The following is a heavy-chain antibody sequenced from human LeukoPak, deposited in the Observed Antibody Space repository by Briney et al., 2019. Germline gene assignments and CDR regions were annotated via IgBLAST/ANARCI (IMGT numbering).Heavy chain of an antibody. CDR2: IIPIFGTA. CDR1: GGTFSSYT. CDR3: ARVQRAPYYDFGSGPFAP. D-gene: IGHD3-3*01. V-gene: IGHV1-69*13. Sequence: SVKVSCKASGGTFSSYTISWVRQAPGQGLEWMGGIIPIFGTANYAQKFQGRVTITADESTSPAYRELSSLRSEDPAVYYCARVQRAPYYDFGSGPFAPWAKETLVTVPS. J-gene: IGHJ5*02.